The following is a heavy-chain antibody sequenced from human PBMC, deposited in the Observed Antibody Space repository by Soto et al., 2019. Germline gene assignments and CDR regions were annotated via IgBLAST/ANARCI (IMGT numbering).Heavy chain of an antibody. CDR1: GGSISSGGYY. V-gene: IGHV4-31*03. CDR2: IYYRGGT. CDR3: ARDVTMVRGPPRVCAFDI. J-gene: IGHJ3*02. Sequence: QVQLQESGPGLVKPSQTLSLTCTVSGGSISSGGYYWSWIRQHPGKGLEWSGYIYYRGGTYYNPSLKSRVTISVDTSKNQFSLKLSSVTAADTAVYYCARDVTMVRGPPRVCAFDIWGQGTMVTVSS. D-gene: IGHD3-10*01.